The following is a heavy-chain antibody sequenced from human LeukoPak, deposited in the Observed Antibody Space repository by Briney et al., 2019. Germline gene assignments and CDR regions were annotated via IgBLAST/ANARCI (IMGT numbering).Heavy chain of an antibody. CDR3: ARGLGYCSGGSCYYSYSLYYYYYYGMDV. J-gene: IGHJ6*02. CDR2: MNPNSGNT. V-gene: IGHV1-8*01. CDR1: GYTFTSYD. D-gene: IGHD2-15*01. Sequence: GASVKVSCKASGYTFTSYDINWVRQATGQGLEWMGWMNPNSGNTGYAQKFQGRVTMTRNTSISTAYMELSSLRSEDTAVYYCARGLGYCSGGSCYYSYSLYYYYYYGMDVWGQGTTVTVSS.